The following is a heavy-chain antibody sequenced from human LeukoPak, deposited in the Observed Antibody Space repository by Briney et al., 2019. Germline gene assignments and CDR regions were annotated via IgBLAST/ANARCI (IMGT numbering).Heavy chain of an antibody. Sequence: SETLSLTCTVSGGSISSYYWSWIRQPPGKGLEWIGYIYYSGSTNYNPSLKSRVTISVDTSKNQFSLKLSSVTAADTAVYYCARAYYDILTGYYGGENWFDPWGQGTLVTVSS. CDR2: IYYSGST. CDR3: ARAYYDILTGYYGGENWFDP. CDR1: GGSISSYY. V-gene: IGHV4-59*08. D-gene: IGHD3-9*01. J-gene: IGHJ5*02.